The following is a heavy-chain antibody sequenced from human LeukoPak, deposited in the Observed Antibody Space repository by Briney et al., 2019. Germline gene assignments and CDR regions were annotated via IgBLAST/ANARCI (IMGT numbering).Heavy chain of an antibody. D-gene: IGHD1-1*01. J-gene: IGHJ4*02. CDR1: GGSFSGYY. CDR3: ACTGVDY. CDR2: INHSGST. Sequence: SETLSLTCAVYGGSFSGYYWSWIRQPPGKGLEWTGEINHSGSTNYNPSLKSRVTISVDTSKNQFSLKLSSVTAADTAVYYCACTGVDYWGQGTLVTVSS. V-gene: IGHV4-34*01.